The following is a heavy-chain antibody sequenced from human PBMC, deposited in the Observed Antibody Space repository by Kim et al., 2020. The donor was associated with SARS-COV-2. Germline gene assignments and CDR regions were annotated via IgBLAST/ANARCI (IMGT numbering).Heavy chain of an antibody. Sequence: GGSLRLSCAASGFTFSDYYMSWIRQAPGKGLEWVSYISSSSSYTNYADSVKVRFTISRDNAKNSLYLQMNSLRAEDTAVYYCARTFLPRVIDAFDIWGQGTMVTVSS. V-gene: IGHV3-11*03. CDR2: ISSSSSYT. CDR3: ARTFLPRVIDAFDI. D-gene: IGHD4-4*01. J-gene: IGHJ3*02. CDR1: GFTFSDYY.